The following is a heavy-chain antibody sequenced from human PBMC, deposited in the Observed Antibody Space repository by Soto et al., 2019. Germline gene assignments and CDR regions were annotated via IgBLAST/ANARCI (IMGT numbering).Heavy chain of an antibody. J-gene: IGHJ6*02. CDR1: GFTFSDYA. V-gene: IGHV3-23*01. CDR3: AKDVEEVLPYYGMEV. Sequence: EIQILESGGALVQPGGSLRLSCSVSGFTFSDYAMNWVRQAPGKGLEWVSAVSGRGDGTFYADSVKGRFTISRDNSKNTVYMQINSLTVDDTAVYYCAKDVEEVLPYYGMEVWGRGTTVRVSS. CDR2: VSGRGDGT.